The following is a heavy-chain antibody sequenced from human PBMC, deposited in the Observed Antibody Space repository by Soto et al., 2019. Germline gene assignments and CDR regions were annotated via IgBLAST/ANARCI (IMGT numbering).Heavy chain of an antibody. Sequence: HPGRSLTLSCAASGFTFSSYWMSWVRQAPGKGLEWVANIKKDASQKYYVDSVKGRFTISRDNAKNSLYLQMNSLRDEDTAVYYCARRATSFDYYCYGTDVGGQGTTVNVSS. CDR3: ARRATSFDYYCYGTDV. V-gene: IGHV3-7*03. CDR2: IKKDASQK. J-gene: IGHJ6*02. D-gene: IGHD4-17*01. CDR1: GFTFSSYW.